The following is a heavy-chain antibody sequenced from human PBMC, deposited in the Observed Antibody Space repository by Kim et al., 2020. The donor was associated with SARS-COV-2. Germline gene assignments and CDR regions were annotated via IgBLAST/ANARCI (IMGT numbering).Heavy chain of an antibody. CDR1: GYTFTSYG. V-gene: IGHV1-18*01. CDR3: ARDQGRLGVVYYYYYYGMDV. D-gene: IGHD3-3*01. CDR2: ISAYNGNT. Sequence: ASVKVSCKASGYTFTSYGISWVRQAPGQGLEWMGWISAYNGNTNYAQKLQGRVTMTTDTSTSTAYMELRSLRSDDTAVYYCARDQGRLGVVYYYYYYGMDVWGQGTTVTVSS. J-gene: IGHJ6*02.